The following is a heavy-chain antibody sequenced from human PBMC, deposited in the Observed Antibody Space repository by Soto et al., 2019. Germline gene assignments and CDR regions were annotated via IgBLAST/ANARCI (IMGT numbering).Heavy chain of an antibody. J-gene: IGHJ6*02. V-gene: IGHV3-23*01. Sequence: GGSLRLSCAASGFTFSSYAISWGRQAPGKGLEWVSAISGSGGSTYYADSVKGRFTISRDNSKNTLYLQMNSLRAEDTAVYYCAESGHGSWYFGYYYYYGMDVWGQGTTVTVSS. CDR2: ISGSGGST. CDR3: AESGHGSWYFGYYYYYGMDV. CDR1: GFTFSSYA. D-gene: IGHD6-13*01.